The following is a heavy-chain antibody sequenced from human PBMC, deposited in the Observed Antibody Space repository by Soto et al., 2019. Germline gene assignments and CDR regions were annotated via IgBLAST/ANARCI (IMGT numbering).Heavy chain of an antibody. Sequence: SETLSLTCTVSGGSISSSSYYLGWIRQPPGKGLEWIGSIYYSGSTYYNPSLKSRVTISVDTSKNQFSLKLSSVTAADTAVYYCASYYDSSGYYYVDFFDYWGQGTLVTVSS. CDR3: ASYYDSSGYYYVDFFDY. V-gene: IGHV4-39*01. J-gene: IGHJ4*02. CDR1: GGSISSSSYY. CDR2: IYYSGST. D-gene: IGHD3-22*01.